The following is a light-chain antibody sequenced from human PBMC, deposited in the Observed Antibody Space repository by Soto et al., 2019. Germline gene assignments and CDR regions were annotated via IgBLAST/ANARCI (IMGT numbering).Light chain of an antibody. Sequence: QSALTQPASVSGSPGQSITISCTGTSSDVGGYNYVSWYQQNPGKVPKLIIYEVSNRPSGVSDRFSGSKSGNTASLTISGLQTEDEADYYCSSYTRSTPWVFGEGTKLPVL. CDR3: SSYTRSTPWV. CDR2: EVS. V-gene: IGLV2-14*01. J-gene: IGLJ3*02. CDR1: SSDVGGYNY.